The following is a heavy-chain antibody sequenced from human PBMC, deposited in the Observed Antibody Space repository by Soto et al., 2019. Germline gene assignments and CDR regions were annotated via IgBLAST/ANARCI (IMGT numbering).Heavy chain of an antibody. J-gene: IGHJ4*02. CDR1: GFTFSSYG. D-gene: IGHD4-17*01. Sequence: GGSLRLSCAASGFTFSSYGMHWVRQAPGKGLEWVAVISYDGSNKYYADSVKGRFTISRDNSKNTLYLQMNSLRAEDTAVYYCAKDSYGDYFGSDYWGQGTLVTVSS. CDR2: ISYDGSNK. V-gene: IGHV3-30*18. CDR3: AKDSYGDYFGSDY.